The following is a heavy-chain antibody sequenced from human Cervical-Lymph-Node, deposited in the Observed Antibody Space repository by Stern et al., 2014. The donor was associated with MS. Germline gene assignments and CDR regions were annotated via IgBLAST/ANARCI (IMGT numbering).Heavy chain of an antibody. J-gene: IGHJ4*02. V-gene: IGHV1-3*04. D-gene: IGHD2-8*01. CDR1: GYSFTYYK. CDR2: INTGDGNT. Sequence: VQLVQSGAEVKKPGASVKVSCKASGYSFTYYKIHWVRQAPGHRLEWMGWINTGDGNTKYSQKFQGRVTISRDTSATTAYLELSSLRSEDTAVYYCARPIGDCTNGVCYNEFDYWGQETLVVVSS. CDR3: ARPIGDCTNGVCYNEFDY.